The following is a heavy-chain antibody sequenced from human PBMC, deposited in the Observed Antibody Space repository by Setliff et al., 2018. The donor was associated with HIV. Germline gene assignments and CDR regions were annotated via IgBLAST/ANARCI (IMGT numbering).Heavy chain of an antibody. D-gene: IGHD1-26*01. CDR2: ISSSSSYI. V-gene: IGHV3-21*01. CDR1: GFTFSNYN. CDR3: ARDPHPSGSSKPAFDC. J-gene: IGHJ4*02. Sequence: GGSLRLSCAASGFTFSNYNMNWVRQAPGKGLEWVSSISSSSSYIYYANSVKGRFTISRDNSKNTLYLQMSSLRAEDTAVYYCARDPHPSGSSKPAFDCWGQGTLVTVSS.